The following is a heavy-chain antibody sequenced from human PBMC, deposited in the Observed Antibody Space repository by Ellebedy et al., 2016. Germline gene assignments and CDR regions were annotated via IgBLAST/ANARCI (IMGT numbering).Heavy chain of an antibody. V-gene: IGHV3-48*01. Sequence: GESLKISXAASGFSFSDYSMNWVRQAPGKGLEWIAYTSTRSSTIYYADSVKGRFTISRDNGKNSLYLQMDSLRAEDMGVYYCARFGFSDGYHYCAMDVWGQGTTVTVSS. CDR3: ARFGFSDGYHYCAMDV. CDR2: TSTRSSTI. J-gene: IGHJ6*02. D-gene: IGHD5-18*01. CDR1: GFSFSDYS.